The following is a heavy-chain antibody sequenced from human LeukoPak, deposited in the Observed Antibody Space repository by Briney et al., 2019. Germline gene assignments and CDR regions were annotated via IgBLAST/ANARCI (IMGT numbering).Heavy chain of an antibody. CDR3: ARHSCWYAFDI. J-gene: IGHJ3*02. D-gene: IGHD6-13*01. V-gene: IGHV1-46*01. CDR1: GYTFTDYA. CDR2: INPSGGST. Sequence: ASVKVSCKASGYTFTDYAMHWVRQAPGQRPEWMGIINPSGGSTSYAQKFQGRVTMTRDTSTSTVYMELSRLRSDDTAVYYCARHSCWYAFDIWGQGTMVTVSS.